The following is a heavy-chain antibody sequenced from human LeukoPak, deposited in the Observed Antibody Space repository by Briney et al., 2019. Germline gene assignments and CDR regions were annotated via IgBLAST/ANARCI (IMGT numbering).Heavy chain of an antibody. CDR2: IYTSGST. J-gene: IGHJ4*02. CDR1: GGSISSNY. V-gene: IGHV4-4*07. D-gene: IGHD5-18*01. CDR3: ARDLQLERFDY. Sequence: SETLSLTCTVSGGSISSNYWSWIRQPAGKGLEWIGRIYTSGSTNYNPSLKSRVTMSVGTSKNQFSLKLSSVTAADTAVYYCARDLQLERFDYWGQGTLVTVSS.